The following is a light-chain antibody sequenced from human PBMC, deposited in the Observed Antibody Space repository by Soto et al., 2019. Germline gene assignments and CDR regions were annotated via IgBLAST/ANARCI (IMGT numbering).Light chain of an antibody. V-gene: IGKV1-5*01. CDR3: QQYNSYSCT. CDR2: DAS. CDR1: QSSSRW. Sequence: DILMTQSPSILSASVGDRVTITCRASQSSSRWVAWYQQRAGKAPTALIYDASNSEKGVPSRFSGSGSGTEFTITISSLQPDDIATYYCQQYNSYSCTFGQGTKVDIK. J-gene: IGKJ1*01.